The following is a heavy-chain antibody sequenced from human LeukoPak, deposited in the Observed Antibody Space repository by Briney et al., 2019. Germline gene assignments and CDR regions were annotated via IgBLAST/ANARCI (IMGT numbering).Heavy chain of an antibody. D-gene: IGHD2-2*01. CDR3: ARGNQQLPRSTPDY. CDR1: GFTFSSSW. Sequence: GGSLRLSCAVSGFTFSSSWMHWVRQAPGKGLVWVSHIKTDGSTTAYADSAKGRFTISRDNAKNTPYLQMNSLRAEDTGVYYCARGNQQLPRSTPDYWGQGTLVTVSS. J-gene: IGHJ4*02. CDR2: IKTDGSTT. V-gene: IGHV3-74*01.